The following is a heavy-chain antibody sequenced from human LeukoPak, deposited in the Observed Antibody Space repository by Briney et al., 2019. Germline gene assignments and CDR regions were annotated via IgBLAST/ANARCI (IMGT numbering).Heavy chain of an antibody. J-gene: IGHJ4*02. CDR1: GFTFSGSA. D-gene: IGHD3-10*01. CDR2: IRSTANGYAT. V-gene: IGHV3-73*01. Sequence: GGSLRLSCAASGFTFSGSAPHWVRQASGKGLEGVGRIRSTANGYATAYAASVKGRFTISRDDSKNTAYLQMDSLKTEDTAVYYCTGNYYGSGSYADFDYWGQGTLVTVSS. CDR3: TGNYYGSGSYADFDY.